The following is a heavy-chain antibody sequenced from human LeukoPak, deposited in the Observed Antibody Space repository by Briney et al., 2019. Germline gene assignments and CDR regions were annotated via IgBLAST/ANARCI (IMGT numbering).Heavy chain of an antibody. D-gene: IGHD3-22*01. CDR3: AVYDSSGYPFDY. CDR2: IDPSDSYT. V-gene: IGHV5-10-1*01. CDR1: GYSFTTYW. Sequence: AGESLKISCKVSGYSFTTYWITWVRQMPGKGLEWMGRIDPSDSYTNYSPSFQGHVTISADKSISTAYLQWSSLKASDTAMYYCAVYDSSGYPFDYWGQGTLVTVSS. J-gene: IGHJ4*02.